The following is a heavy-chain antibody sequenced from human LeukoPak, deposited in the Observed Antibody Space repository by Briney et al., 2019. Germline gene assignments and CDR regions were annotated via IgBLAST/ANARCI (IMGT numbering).Heavy chain of an antibody. CDR3: ARDYKYAFDN. V-gene: IGHV3-48*01. J-gene: IGHJ4*02. D-gene: IGHD5-24*01. CDR1: GFSFSDYS. Sequence: PGGSLRLSCAASGFSFSDYSMNWVRQAPGKGLEWISYIGISSGNTYYADSVKGRFTISGDKAKDSLYLQMNSLRVEDTAVYYCARDYKYAFDNWGQGIPVTVSS. CDR2: IGISSGNT.